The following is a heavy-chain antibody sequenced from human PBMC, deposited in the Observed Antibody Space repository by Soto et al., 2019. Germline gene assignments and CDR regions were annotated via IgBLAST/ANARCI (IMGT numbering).Heavy chain of an antibody. Sequence: ASVKVSCKASGYTFTSYGISWVRQAPGQGLEWMGWISAYNGNTNYAQTLQGRVTMTTDTSTGTAYIELRSLRSDDTAVYYCARFRGTYYDFWSGPLYFDYWGQGTLVTVSS. CDR2: ISAYNGNT. D-gene: IGHD3-3*01. CDR1: GYTFTSYG. CDR3: ARFRGTYYDFWSGPLYFDY. V-gene: IGHV1-18*01. J-gene: IGHJ4*02.